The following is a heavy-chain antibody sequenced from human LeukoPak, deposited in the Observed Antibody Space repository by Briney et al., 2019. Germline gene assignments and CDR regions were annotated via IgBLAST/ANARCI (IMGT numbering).Heavy chain of an antibody. CDR3: AGGSYYNYYYYMDV. CDR1: GFTFSSYW. V-gene: IGHV3-7*01. CDR2: IKQDGSEK. J-gene: IGHJ6*03. Sequence: PGGSLRLSCAASGFTFSSYWMSWVRQAPGKGLEWVANIKQDGSEKYYVDSVKGRFTISRDNAKSSLYLQMNSLRAEDTAVYYCAGGSYYNYYYYMDVWGKGTTVTVSS. D-gene: IGHD1-26*01.